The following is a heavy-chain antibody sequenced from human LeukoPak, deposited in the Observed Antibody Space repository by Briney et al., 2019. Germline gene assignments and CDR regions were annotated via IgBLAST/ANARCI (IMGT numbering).Heavy chain of an antibody. CDR3: ARAQGYRIGGSCAFGGWFDA. V-gene: IGHV1-2*02. D-gene: IGHD2-15*01. CDR1: GYTFTGYY. Sequence: GSVKLSCKASGYTFTGYYMHWVRQAPGQGLEWMGWIKPNGSSKNYAQTLKGRFTMTRDTSMSTAYMELSRLRSDDTAVYYCARAQGYRIGGSCAFGGWFDAWGQGTLVTV. CDR2: IKPNGSSK. J-gene: IGHJ5*02.